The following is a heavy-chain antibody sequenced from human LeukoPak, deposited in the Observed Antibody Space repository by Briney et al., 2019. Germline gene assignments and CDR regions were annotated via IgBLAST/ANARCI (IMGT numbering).Heavy chain of an antibody. CDR1: GFTFSSYA. J-gene: IGHJ3*02. Sequence: GGSLRLSCAASGFTFSSYAMHWVRQAPGKGLEWVAVISYDGSNKYYADSVKGRFTISRDNSKNTLYLQMNSLRAEDTAVYYCAKNSRVIAIPHDAFGIWGQGTMVTVSS. D-gene: IGHD2-21*01. CDR2: ISYDGSNK. CDR3: AKNSRVIAIPHDAFGI. V-gene: IGHV3-30*04.